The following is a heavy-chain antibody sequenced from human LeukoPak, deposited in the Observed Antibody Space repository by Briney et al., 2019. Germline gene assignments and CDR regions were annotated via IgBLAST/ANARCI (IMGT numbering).Heavy chain of an antibody. J-gene: IGHJ3*02. V-gene: IGHV3-23*01. D-gene: IGHD3-16*01. CDR3: AGRNNDDVWGGYYRSPTEGFDM. CDR1: GITFSRYD. Sequence: PGGSLRLSCAASGITFSRYDMSWVRLGPGKGLEWVAAISSGGGSTYYTDSVKGRFTISRDNSENILYLQINSLKAEDTAVYYCAGRNNDDVWGGYYRSPTEGFDMWGQGTMVTVSS. CDR2: ISSGGGST.